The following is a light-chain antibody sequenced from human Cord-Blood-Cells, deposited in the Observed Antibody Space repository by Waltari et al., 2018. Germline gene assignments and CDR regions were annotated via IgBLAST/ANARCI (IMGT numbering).Light chain of an antibody. CDR1: QDIRNY. V-gene: IGKV1-33*01. CDR2: DAS. Sequence: DIQMSKSPSSLSASVADRVTITCQASQDIRNYLNWYQQKPGKAPKLLIYDASNLETGVPSRFSGSGSGTDFTFTISSLQPEDIATYYCQQYDNLPLTFGGGTKVEIK. J-gene: IGKJ4*01. CDR3: QQYDNLPLT.